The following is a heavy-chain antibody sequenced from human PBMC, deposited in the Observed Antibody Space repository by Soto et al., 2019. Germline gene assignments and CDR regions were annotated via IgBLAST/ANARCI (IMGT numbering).Heavy chain of an antibody. D-gene: IGHD2-2*01. CDR3: ARQYTGYQLPTGYYYGMDV. V-gene: IGHV5-10-1*01. CDR1: GYSFTSYW. CDR2: IDPSDSYT. Sequence: GESLKSSCKGSGYSFTSYWIIWVLQMPGKGLEWMGRIDPSDSYTNYSPSFQGHVTISADKSISTAYLQWSSLKASDTAMYYCARQYTGYQLPTGYYYGMDVWGQGTTVTVSS. J-gene: IGHJ6*01.